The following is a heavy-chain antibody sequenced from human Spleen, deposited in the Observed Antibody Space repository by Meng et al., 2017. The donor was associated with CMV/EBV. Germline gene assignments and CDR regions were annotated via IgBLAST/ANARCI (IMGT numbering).Heavy chain of an antibody. CDR2: ITSRGSPT. Sequence: GESLKISCAASGFTFSSYAMSWVRQAPGKGLEWVSYITSRGSPTYYADSVKGRFTISRDNAENSLSLQMNSLRAEDTAVYYCARGALSLEMATTGNAFDIWGQGTMVTVSS. J-gene: IGHJ3*02. CDR3: ARGALSLEMATTGNAFDI. D-gene: IGHD5-24*01. V-gene: IGHV3-48*04. CDR1: GFTFSSYA.